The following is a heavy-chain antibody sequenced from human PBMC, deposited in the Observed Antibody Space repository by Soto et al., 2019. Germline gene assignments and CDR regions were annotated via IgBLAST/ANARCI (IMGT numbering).Heavy chain of an antibody. CDR2: ISGSGGST. J-gene: IGHJ3*02. V-gene: IGHV3-23*01. CDR1: GFTFSSYA. CDR3: AVYYSQAFDI. D-gene: IGHD4-4*01. Sequence: EVQLLESGGGLVQPGGSLRLSCAASGFTFSSYAMSWVRQAPGKGLEWVSAISGSGGSTYYVDSVKGRFTISRDNSKNTLSLQMNSLRAEDTAVYYCAVYYSQAFDIWCQGTMVTVSS.